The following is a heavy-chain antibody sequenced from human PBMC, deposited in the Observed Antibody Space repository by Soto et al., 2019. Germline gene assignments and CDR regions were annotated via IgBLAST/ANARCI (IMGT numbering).Heavy chain of an antibody. Sequence: EVQLVESGGGLVQPGGSLRLSCAASGFTVSSNYMSWVRQAPGKGLEWVSVIYSGGSTYYADSVKGRFTISRDNSKNTLYLQMNSLRAEDTAVYYCARGRITMVRGVIGAFDIWGQGTMVTVSS. CDR2: IYSGGST. CDR1: GFTVSSNY. V-gene: IGHV3-66*01. J-gene: IGHJ3*02. CDR3: ARGRITMVRGVIGAFDI. D-gene: IGHD3-10*01.